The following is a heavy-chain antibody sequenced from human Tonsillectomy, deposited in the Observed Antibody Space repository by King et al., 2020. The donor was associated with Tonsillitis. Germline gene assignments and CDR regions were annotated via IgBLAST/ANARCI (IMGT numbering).Heavy chain of an antibody. J-gene: IGHJ4*02. CDR2: VYSDGNT. CDR1: GFSVSSSY. Sequence: VQLVESGGGLIQPGGSLRLSCAASGFSVSSSYMSWVRPAPGKGLEWVSLVYSDGNTYDADSVKGRFTISRDNSSNTLNLQMDSLRCEDRAVYFCARGLLAGGSADSWGQGTLVTVTS. CDR3: ARGLLAGGSADS. D-gene: IGHD6-19*01. V-gene: IGHV3-53*01.